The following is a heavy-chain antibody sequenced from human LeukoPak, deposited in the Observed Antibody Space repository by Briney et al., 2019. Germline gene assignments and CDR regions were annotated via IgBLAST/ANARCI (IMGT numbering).Heavy chain of an antibody. J-gene: IGHJ4*02. V-gene: IGHV1-2*02. CDR2: INPNSGGT. CDR1: GYTFTGYY. D-gene: IGHD3-3*01. CDR3: ARDEDSDFCSGYYITDY. Sequence: ASVKVSCKASGYTFTGYYMHWVRQAPGQGLEWMGWINPNSGGTNYAQKFQGRVTMTRDTSISTAYMELSRLRSDDTAVYYCARDEDSDFCSGYYITDYWGQGTLVTVSS.